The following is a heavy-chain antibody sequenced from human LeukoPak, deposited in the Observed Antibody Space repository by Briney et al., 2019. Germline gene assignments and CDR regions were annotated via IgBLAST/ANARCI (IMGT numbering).Heavy chain of an antibody. D-gene: IGHD5-18*01. J-gene: IGHJ4*02. CDR3: ASASGYSYGPPVDY. V-gene: IGHV1-18*01. CDR2: VTAFNENT. Sequence: GASVKVSCKASGFALTTYNIVWLRQAPGQGLEWVGWVTAFNENTHYSRKVQGRVTMTRDTSTSTAYMELRSLRSDDTAVYYCASASGYSYGPPVDYWGQGTLVTVSS. CDR1: GFALTTYN.